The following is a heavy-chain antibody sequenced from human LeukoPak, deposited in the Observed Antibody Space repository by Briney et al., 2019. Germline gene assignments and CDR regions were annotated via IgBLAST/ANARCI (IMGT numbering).Heavy chain of an antibody. CDR1: GGSITSYY. V-gene: IGHV4-59*01. J-gene: IGHJ4*02. CDR2: IFYSGST. D-gene: IGHD1-14*01. Sequence: PSETLSLTCTVSGGSITSYYWSWIRQPPGKGLEWIGYIFYSGSTNYNPSLKSRVTISVDTSKNQFSLKLSSVTAADTAVYYCARTGGSYFDYWGQGTLVTVSS. CDR3: ARTGGSYFDY.